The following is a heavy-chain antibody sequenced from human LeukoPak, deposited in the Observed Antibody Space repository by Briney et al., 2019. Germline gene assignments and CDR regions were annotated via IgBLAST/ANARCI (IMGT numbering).Heavy chain of an antibody. CDR2: INPSSGGT. J-gene: IGHJ4*02. D-gene: IGHD3-10*01. Sequence: ASVKVSCKASGYTFTGYYMHWVRQAPGQGLEWMGRINPSSGGTNYAQKFQGRVTMTRDTSISTAYMELSSLTSGDTAVYYCARDYYGSGNRFDYWGQGTLVTVFS. CDR3: ARDYYGSGNRFDY. CDR1: GYTFTGYY. V-gene: IGHV1-2*06.